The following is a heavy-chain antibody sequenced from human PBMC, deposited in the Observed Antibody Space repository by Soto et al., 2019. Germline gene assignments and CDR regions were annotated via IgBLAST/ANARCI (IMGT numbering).Heavy chain of an antibody. Sequence: QEQLQESGPGLVKPSQTLSLTCSLSGGAIANSRHYWSWIRHFPGKGLEWIAYIHSIGGAYYNPSLKSRVSISVDTSKNQYSLKMTSLTAADTATYYCARGPVPNDGYGYYQDDYWGQGIHVTVSS. V-gene: IGHV4-31*03. J-gene: IGHJ4*02. CDR3: ARGPVPNDGYGYYQDDY. CDR1: GGAIANSRHY. D-gene: IGHD3-22*01. CDR2: IHSIGGA.